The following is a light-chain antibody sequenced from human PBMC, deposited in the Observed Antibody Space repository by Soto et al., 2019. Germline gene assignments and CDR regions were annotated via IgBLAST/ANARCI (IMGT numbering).Light chain of an antibody. Sequence: EIVLTQSPGTLSLSPGEGATLSCRASQNINRYLACYQQKPGQSPRLLIYDASSRATGTTARFSGSGFGTDFTLAISSLEPEDFEVYYSKQRTNVPVNVGKATRLKI. CDR3: KQRTNVPVN. CDR2: DAS. J-gene: IGKJ5*01. V-gene: IGKV3-11*01. CDR1: QNINRY.